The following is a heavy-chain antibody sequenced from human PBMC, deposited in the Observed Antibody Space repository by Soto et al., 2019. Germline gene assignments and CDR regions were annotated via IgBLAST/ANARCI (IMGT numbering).Heavy chain of an antibody. CDR2: TYYRSKWYN. V-gene: IGHV6-1*01. CDR1: GDRVSSNGAA. J-gene: IGHJ5*02. D-gene: IGHD6-13*01. Sequence: QTLSLTSAISGDRVSSNGAAWNWIRQSPSRGLEWLGRTYYRSKWYNDYAVSVKSRITINPDTSKNQFSLQLNSVTPEDTAVYYCARVAIAAAGTEWFDPWGQGTLVTVSS. CDR3: ARVAIAAAGTEWFDP.